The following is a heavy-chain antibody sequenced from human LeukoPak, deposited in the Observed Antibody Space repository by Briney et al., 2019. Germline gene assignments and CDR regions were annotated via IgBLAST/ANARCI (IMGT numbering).Heavy chain of an antibody. V-gene: IGHV4-59*08. CDR2: IYYIGST. D-gene: IGHD6-13*01. Sequence: SETLSLTCTVSCDSISSYYWGWIRQPAGKGLEWIGYIYYIGSTNYNPSLNSRVTISVDTSKNHFSLKLTSVTAADTAVYYCARLSRGAAAGCDYWGQGTLVTVSS. J-gene: IGHJ4*02. CDR3: ARLSRGAAAGCDY. CDR1: CDSISSYY.